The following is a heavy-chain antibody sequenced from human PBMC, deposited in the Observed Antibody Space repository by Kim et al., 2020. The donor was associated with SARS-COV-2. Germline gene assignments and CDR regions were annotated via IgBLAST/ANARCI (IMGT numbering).Heavy chain of an antibody. CDR3: ARERGVASYDYYGMEV. Sequence: SETLSLTCTFSGGSISSGGYYWSWIRQHPGKGLYWILYIYYIINPYSNPSLNIRFPLSLDPSHHPFSLLLLSVTSASPAVCYCARERGVASYDYYGMEV. J-gene: IGHJ6*01. CDR2: IYYIINP. CDR1: GGSISSGGYY. D-gene: IGHD6-13*01. V-gene: IGHV4-31*03.